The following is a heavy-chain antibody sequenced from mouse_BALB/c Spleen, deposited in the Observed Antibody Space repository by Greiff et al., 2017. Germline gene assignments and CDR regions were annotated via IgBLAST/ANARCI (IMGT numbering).Heavy chain of an antibody. CDR1: GYTFTSYW. CDR3: ARKERAKDY. J-gene: IGHJ2*01. V-gene: IGHV1-87*01. CDR2: IYPGDGDT. Sequence: VQLQQSGAELARPGASVKLSCKASGYTFTSYWMQWVKQRPGQGLEWIGAIYPGDGDTRYTQKFKGKATLTADKSSSTAYMQLSSLASEDSAVYYCARKERAKDYWGQGTTLTVSS.